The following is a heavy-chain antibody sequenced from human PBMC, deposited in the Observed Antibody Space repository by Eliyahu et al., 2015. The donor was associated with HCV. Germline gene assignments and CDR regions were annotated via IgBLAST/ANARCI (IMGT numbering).Heavy chain of an antibody. Sequence: QVQLQQWGAGLLKPSETLSLTCAVYGGSFSGYYWSWIRQPPGKGLEWIGEINHSGSTPYNTRLKSRVTISVDTSKNQFSLKLSSVTAADTAVYYCARGFGNWNYGDGDDYWGQGTLVTVSS. J-gene: IGHJ4*02. CDR2: INHSGST. CDR3: ARGFGNWNYGDGDDY. V-gene: IGHV4-34*01. CDR1: GGSFSGYY. D-gene: IGHD1-7*01.